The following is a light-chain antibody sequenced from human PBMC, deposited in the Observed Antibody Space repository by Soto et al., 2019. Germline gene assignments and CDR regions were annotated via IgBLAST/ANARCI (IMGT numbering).Light chain of an antibody. Sequence: QSVLTQPASVSGSPGQSITISCTGTSSDVGSYNLVSWYQQHPGKAPKLMIYEVSKRPSGVSNRFSGSKSGNTASLTSSGLQAEDEADYYCCSYAGSSTFYVFGTGTKLTVL. CDR1: SSDVGSYNL. CDR3: CSYAGSSTFYV. CDR2: EVS. V-gene: IGLV2-23*02. J-gene: IGLJ1*01.